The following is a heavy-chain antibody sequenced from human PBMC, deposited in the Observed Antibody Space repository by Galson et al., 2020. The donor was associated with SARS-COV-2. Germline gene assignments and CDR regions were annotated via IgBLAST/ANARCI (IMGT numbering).Heavy chain of an antibody. CDR3: ARALHGYNIFDG. V-gene: IGHV3-11*04. J-gene: IGHJ2*01. D-gene: IGHD5-12*01. CDR2: FSRSGITI. CDR1: GLNFRDNY. Sequence: NSGGSLRISCAASGLNFRDNYMSWIRQAPGKGLEWLAFFSRSGITIYYASSVEGRFTISRDSAKNPLSLQMNSLRVEDTAVYYCARALHGYNIFDGWGRGTQETESS.